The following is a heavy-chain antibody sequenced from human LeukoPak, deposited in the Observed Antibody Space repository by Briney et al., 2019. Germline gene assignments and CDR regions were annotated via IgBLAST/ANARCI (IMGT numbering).Heavy chain of an antibody. J-gene: IGHJ4*02. CDR3: ARVQVVPAAMQHFDY. D-gene: IGHD2-2*01. Sequence: SETLSLTCTVSGGSISSYYWSWIRQPPGKGLEWIGYIYYSGTTNYNPSPKSRVTMSVDTPKNQFSLNLSSVTAADTAVYYCARVQVVPAAMQHFDYWGQGTLVTVSS. CDR1: GGSISSYY. CDR2: IYYSGTT. V-gene: IGHV4-59*01.